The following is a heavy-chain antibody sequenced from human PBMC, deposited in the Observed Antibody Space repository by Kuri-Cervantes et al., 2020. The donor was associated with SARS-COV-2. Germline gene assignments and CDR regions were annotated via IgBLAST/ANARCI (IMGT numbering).Heavy chain of an antibody. Sequence: SETLSLTCAVYGGSFSGYYWSWIRQPPGKGLEWIGEINHSGGTNYNPSLKSRVTISVDTSKNQFSLKLSSVTAADTAVYYCARESCSSCPNLDYYGMDVWGQGTTVTVSS. J-gene: IGHJ6*02. D-gene: IGHD6-13*01. CDR2: INHSGGT. CDR1: GGSFSGYY. CDR3: ARESCSSCPNLDYYGMDV. V-gene: IGHV4-34*01.